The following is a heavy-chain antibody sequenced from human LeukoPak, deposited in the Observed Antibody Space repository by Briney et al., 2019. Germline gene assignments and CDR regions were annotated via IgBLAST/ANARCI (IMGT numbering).Heavy chain of an antibody. CDR3: ARHVNGIVGASGPFDY. J-gene: IGHJ4*02. V-gene: IGHV4-34*01. CDR2: INHSGST. Sequence: SETLSLTCAVYGGSFSGYYWSWIRQPPGKGLEWIGEINHSGSTNYNPSLKSRVTISVDTSKNQFSLKLSSVTAADTAVYYCARHVNGIVGASGPFDYWGQGTLVTVSS. CDR1: GGSFSGYY. D-gene: IGHD1-26*01.